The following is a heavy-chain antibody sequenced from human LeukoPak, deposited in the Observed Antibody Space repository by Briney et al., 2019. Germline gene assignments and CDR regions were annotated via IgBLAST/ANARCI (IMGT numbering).Heavy chain of an antibody. V-gene: IGHV4-38-2*02. CDR3: VRGVGGEYFYFDR. Sequence: SETLSLTCTVSGYSISSGYYWGWIRQPPGTGLEWIGSIYHSGSTYYNPSLKSRLALSVDTSNNQFSLRLRSVTAADTAVYYCVRGVGGEYFYFDRWGQGALVTVSA. D-gene: IGHD1-26*01. J-gene: IGHJ4*02. CDR2: IYHSGST. CDR1: GYSISSGYY.